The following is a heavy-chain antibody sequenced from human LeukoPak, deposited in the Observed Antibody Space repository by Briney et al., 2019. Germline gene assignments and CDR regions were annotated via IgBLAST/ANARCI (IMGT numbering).Heavy chain of an antibody. CDR2: INSDGSST. J-gene: IGHJ4*02. V-gene: IGHV3-74*01. Sequence: QTGGSLRLSCAASGFTFDDYGMNWVRQAPGKGLVWVSRINSDGSSTSYADSVKGRFTISRDNAKNTLDLQMNSLRAEDAAVYYCARDYGSGSYEVYWGQGTLVTVSS. CDR3: ARDYGSGSYEVY. CDR1: GFTFDDYG. D-gene: IGHD3-10*01.